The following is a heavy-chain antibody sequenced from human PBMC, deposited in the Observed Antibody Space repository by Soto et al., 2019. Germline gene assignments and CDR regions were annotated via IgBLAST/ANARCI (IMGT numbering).Heavy chain of an antibody. Sequence: ETLSLTCTVSGGSISSSSYYWGWIRQPPGKGLEWIGSIYYSGSTYYNPSLKSRVTISVDTSKNQFSLKLSSVTAADTAVYYCARAENYGGAEDAFDIWGQGTMVTVSS. CDR3: ARAENYGGAEDAFDI. J-gene: IGHJ3*02. V-gene: IGHV4-39*01. D-gene: IGHD4-17*01. CDR1: GGSISSSSYY. CDR2: IYYSGST.